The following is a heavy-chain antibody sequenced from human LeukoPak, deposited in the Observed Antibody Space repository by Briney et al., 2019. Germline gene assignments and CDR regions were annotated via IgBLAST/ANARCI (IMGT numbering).Heavy chain of an antibody. J-gene: IGHJ4*02. D-gene: IGHD5-24*01. V-gene: IGHV3-7*01. CDR1: GFSFSDSW. CDR2: MNPDGSQR. Sequence: GGSLRLSCAASGFSFSDSWMNWVRQAPGKGLEWVASMNPDGSQRYYADSVRGRFTTSRDNPKSSLYLQMNSLRAEDTATYFCARDRAYNSFDYWGQGTLVIVSS. CDR3: ARDRAYNSFDY.